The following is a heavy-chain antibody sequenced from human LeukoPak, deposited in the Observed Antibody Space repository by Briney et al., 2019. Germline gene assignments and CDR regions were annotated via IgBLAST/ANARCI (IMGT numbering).Heavy chain of an antibody. Sequence: GGSLRLSCAASGFMFSSYGMHWVRQAPGKGLEWVAVVSYDGSNKYYADSVKGRFTISRDNSKNTLYLQMNSLRAEDTAVYYCARGSTYYDSSGKVPFDNWGQGTLVTVSS. J-gene: IGHJ4*02. CDR1: GFMFSSYG. D-gene: IGHD3-22*01. V-gene: IGHV3-30*03. CDR2: VSYDGSNK. CDR3: ARGSTYYDSSGKVPFDN.